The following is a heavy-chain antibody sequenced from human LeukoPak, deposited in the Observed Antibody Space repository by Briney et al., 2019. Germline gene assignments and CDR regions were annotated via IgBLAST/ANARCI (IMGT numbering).Heavy chain of an antibody. CDR3: ARGVVYGSGSSLPYYYYYYGMDV. D-gene: IGHD3-10*01. V-gene: IGHV1-24*01. J-gene: IGHJ6*02. CDR2: FDPEDGET. CDR1: GYTLTELS. Sequence: ASVKVSCKVSGYTLTELSMHWVRQAPGKGLEWMGGFDPEDGETIYAQKFQGRVTMTEDTSTDTAYMELSSLRSEDTAVYYCARGVVYGSGSSLPYYYYYYGMDVWGQGTTVTVSS.